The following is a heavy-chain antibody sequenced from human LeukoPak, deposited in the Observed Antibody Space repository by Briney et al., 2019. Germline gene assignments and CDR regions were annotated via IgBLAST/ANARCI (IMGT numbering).Heavy chain of an antibody. CDR3: ARDRTTSHFDY. V-gene: IGHV4-59*01. CDR1: GGSISSYY. D-gene: IGHD4-11*01. Sequence: SETLSLTCTVSGGSISSYYWSWIRQPPGKGLAWIGYIYYSGSTNYNPSLTSRVTISVDTSKNQFSLKLSSVTAADTAVYYCARDRTTSHFDYWGQGTLVTVSS. J-gene: IGHJ4*02. CDR2: IYYSGST.